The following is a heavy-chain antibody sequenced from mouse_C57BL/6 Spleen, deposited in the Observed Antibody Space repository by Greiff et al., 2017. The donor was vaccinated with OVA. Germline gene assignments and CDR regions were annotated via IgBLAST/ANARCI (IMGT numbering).Heavy chain of an antibody. V-gene: IGHV1-81*01. Sequence: QVQLQQSGAELARPGASVKLSCKASGYTFTSYGISWVKQRTGQGLEWIGEIYPRSGNTYYNEKFKGKATLTADKSSSTAYMELRSLTSEDSAVYFCARFGPYDGSSYWYFDVWGTGTTVTVSS. CDR2: IYPRSGNT. CDR3: ARFGPYDGSSYWYFDV. D-gene: IGHD1-1*01. CDR1: GYTFTSYG. J-gene: IGHJ1*03.